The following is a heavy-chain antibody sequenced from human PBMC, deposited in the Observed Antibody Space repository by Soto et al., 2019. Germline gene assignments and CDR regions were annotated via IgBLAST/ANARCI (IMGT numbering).Heavy chain of an antibody. D-gene: IGHD3-3*01. CDR1: GYSFSNYG. V-gene: IGHV3-30*18. Sequence: ESGEGVVQPGRSLRLSCEASGYSFSNYGMHWVRHAPGKGLEWVAAISYDGITKYYSDSLKGRFTISKDNSKNTLYLEMNSLRPEDTAVYYCAKDMTRFLAWPHYFRGLDVWGQGTTVTVSS. CDR3: AKDMTRFLAWPHYFRGLDV. J-gene: IGHJ6*02. CDR2: ISYDGITK.